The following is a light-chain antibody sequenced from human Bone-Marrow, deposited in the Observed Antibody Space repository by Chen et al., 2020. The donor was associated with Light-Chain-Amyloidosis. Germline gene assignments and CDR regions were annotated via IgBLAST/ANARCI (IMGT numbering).Light chain of an antibody. CDR1: NIGSTS. J-gene: IGLJ3*02. CDR2: DDS. V-gene: IGLV3-21*02. CDR3: QVWDRSSDRPV. Sequence: SYVLTQPSSASVAPGQTATIACGGNNIGSTSVHWYQQTPGQAPLLVGCDDSDRPSGIPERLSGSNSGNTATLTISRVEAGDEADYYCQVWDRSSDRPVFGGGTKLTVL.